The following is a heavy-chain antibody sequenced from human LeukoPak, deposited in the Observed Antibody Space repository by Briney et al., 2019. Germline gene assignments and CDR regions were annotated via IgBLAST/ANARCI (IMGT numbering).Heavy chain of an antibody. V-gene: IGHV4-39*02. D-gene: IGHD5-18*01. CDR1: GGSISSGTYY. J-gene: IGHJ4*02. Sequence: SETLSLTCTVSGGSISSGTYYWGWIRQPPGKGLEWIGSISYSGSTYYNPSLKSRVTIFLDTPRNHFSLSLSSVTAADTAVYYCARMDAYTYGYADYWGQGTLVTVSS. CDR3: ARMDAYTYGYADY. CDR2: ISYSGST.